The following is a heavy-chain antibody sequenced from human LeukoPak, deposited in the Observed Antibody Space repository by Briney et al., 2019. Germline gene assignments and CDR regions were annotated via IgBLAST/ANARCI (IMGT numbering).Heavy chain of an antibody. V-gene: IGHV3-48*03. CDR2: ICSSDTTI. Sequence: AGSLRLSCAASGFTFSSYETTWVRQAPGKGLEWVSNICSSDTTIHYADSVKGRFTISRDNARNSLYLQMNSLRAEDTAVYYCARSRRDNYYYYYGMDVWGQGTTVTVSS. CDR3: ARSRRDNYYYYYGMDV. D-gene: IGHD5-24*01. J-gene: IGHJ6*02. CDR1: GFTFSSYE.